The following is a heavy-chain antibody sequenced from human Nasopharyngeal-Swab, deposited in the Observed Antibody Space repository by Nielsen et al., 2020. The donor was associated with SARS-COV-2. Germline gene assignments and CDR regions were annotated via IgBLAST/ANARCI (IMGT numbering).Heavy chain of an antibody. CDR3: AREVVTARYYGMDV. Sequence: GESLKISCAASGFPFSSYWMHWVRQAPGKGLVWVSRINSDGSSTSYADSVKGRFTISRDNAKNTLYLQMNSLRAEDTAVYYYAREVVTARYYGMDVWGQGTTVTVSS. CDR1: GFPFSSYW. D-gene: IGHD2-21*02. V-gene: IGHV3-74*01. CDR2: INSDGSST. J-gene: IGHJ6*02.